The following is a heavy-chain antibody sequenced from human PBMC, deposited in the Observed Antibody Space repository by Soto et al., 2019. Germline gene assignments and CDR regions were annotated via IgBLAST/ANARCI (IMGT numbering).Heavy chain of an antibody. CDR2: MTSDGSA. J-gene: IGHJ4*02. CDR1: GFTFSNYG. CDR3: AKGQGSGSGRY. V-gene: IGHV3-23*03. Sequence: QLLESGGGLVQPGGSLRLSCAASGFTFSNYGMNWVRQPPGRGLEWVSGMTSDGSAFYADSVKGRFTISRDISKSTLFLQMNNLRDDDTAVYYCAKGQGSGSGRYWGQGTLVTVSS. D-gene: IGHD3-10*01.